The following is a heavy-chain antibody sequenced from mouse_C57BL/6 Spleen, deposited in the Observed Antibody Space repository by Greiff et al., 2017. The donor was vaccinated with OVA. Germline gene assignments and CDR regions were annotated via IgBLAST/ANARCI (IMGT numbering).Heavy chain of an antibody. CDR2: IHPNSGST. CDR3: ARSYDGYYPFDY. V-gene: IGHV1-64*01. J-gene: IGHJ2*01. D-gene: IGHD2-3*01. CDR1: GYTFTSYW. Sequence: VQLQQPGAELVKPGASVKLSCKASGYTFTSYWMHWVKQRPGQGLEWIGMIHPNSGSTNYNEKFKSKATLTVDKSSSTAYMQLSSLTSEDSAVYYCARSYDGYYPFDYWGQGTTLTVSS.